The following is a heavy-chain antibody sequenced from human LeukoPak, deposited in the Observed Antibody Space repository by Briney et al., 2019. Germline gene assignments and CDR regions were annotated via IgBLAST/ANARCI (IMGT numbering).Heavy chain of an antibody. D-gene: IGHD3-22*01. J-gene: IGHJ5*02. CDR1: GFTVSSNY. Sequence: GGSLRLSWAASGFTVSSNYMSWVRQAPGKGLEWVSVIYSGGSTYYADSVKGRFTISRDNSKNTLYLQMNSLRAEDTAVYYCASPASHLISSGYYYVSWGQGTLVTVSS. CDR2: IYSGGST. V-gene: IGHV3-66*02. CDR3: ASPASHLISSGYYYVS.